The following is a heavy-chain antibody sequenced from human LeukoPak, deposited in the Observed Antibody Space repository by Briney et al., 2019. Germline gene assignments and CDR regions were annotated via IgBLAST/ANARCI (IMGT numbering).Heavy chain of an antibody. D-gene: IGHD1-26*01. J-gene: IGHJ4*02. CDR1: GFTFSSYG. CDR3: ARDRRYGSYIPDY. Sequence: GGSLRLSCAASGFTFSSYGMHWGRQAPGKGLEWVAVIWYDGSNKYYADSVKGRFTISRDNSKNTLYLQMNSLRAEDTAVYYCARDRRYGSYIPDYWGQGTLVTVSS. CDR2: IWYDGSNK. V-gene: IGHV3-33*01.